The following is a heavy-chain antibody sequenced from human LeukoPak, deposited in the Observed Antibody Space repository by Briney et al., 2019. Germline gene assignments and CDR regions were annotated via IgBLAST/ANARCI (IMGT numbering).Heavy chain of an antibody. Sequence: GGSLRLSCAASGFTFDDYAMHWVRQAPGKGLEWVSGISWNSGSIGYADSVKGRFTISRDNAKNSLYLQMNRLRAEDMALYYCAKEGYSGYEHWGQGTLVTVSS. CDR3: AKEGYSGYEH. V-gene: IGHV3-9*03. J-gene: IGHJ1*01. CDR2: ISWNSGSI. CDR1: GFTFDDYA. D-gene: IGHD5-12*01.